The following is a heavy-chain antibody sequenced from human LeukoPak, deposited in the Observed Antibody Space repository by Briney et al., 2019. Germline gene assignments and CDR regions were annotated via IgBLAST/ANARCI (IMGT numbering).Heavy chain of an antibody. CDR2: AFSDGRT. J-gene: IGHJ4*02. Sequence: GGSLRLSCAASGITVSTNYMSWVRQAPGKGLEWVSIAFSDGRTFYADSVKGRFSISRDNARNSVYLQMNSLRVDDTAVYYCARDPVEWELLLDYWGQGTLVTVSS. D-gene: IGHD1-26*01. V-gene: IGHV3-53*01. CDR3: ARDPVEWELLLDY. CDR1: GITVSTNY.